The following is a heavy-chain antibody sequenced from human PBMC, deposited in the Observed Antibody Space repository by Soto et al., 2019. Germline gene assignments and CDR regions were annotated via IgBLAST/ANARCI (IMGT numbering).Heavy chain of an antibody. V-gene: IGHV1-69*01. CDR2: IIPIFGTA. CDR3: ARSGRSSSSGGVDFDY. D-gene: IGHD6-6*01. Sequence: QVQLVQSGAEVKKPGSSVKVSCKASGGTFSSYAISWVRQAPGQGLEWMGGIIPIFGTANYAQKFQGRVTITADESTSTAYRELSSLRSEDTAVYYCARSGRSSSSGGVDFDYWGQGTLVTVSS. CDR1: GGTFSSYA. J-gene: IGHJ4*02.